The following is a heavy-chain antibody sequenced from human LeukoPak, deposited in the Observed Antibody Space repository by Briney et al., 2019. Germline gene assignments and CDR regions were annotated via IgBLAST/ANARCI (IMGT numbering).Heavy chain of an antibody. CDR2: FDPEDGET. Sequence: ASVKVSCKVSGYTLTELSMCWVRQAPGEGLESMGGFDPEDGETIYAQQFQGRFTMTEDTSTDIAYMELSSLRSQGTAVHYCATDYIPHCSSASRPVNDYWGQGTLVTVS. J-gene: IGHJ4*02. D-gene: IGHD2-2*01. CDR1: GYTLTELS. CDR3: ATDYIPHCSSASRPVNDY. V-gene: IGHV1-24*01.